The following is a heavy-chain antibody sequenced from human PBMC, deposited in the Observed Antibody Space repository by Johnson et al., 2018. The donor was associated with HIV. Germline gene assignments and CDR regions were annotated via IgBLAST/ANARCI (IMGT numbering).Heavy chain of an antibody. D-gene: IGHD6-13*01. CDR2: ISSSGSTI. J-gene: IGHJ3*02. Sequence: QVQLVESGGGLVKPGGSLRLSCAASGFTFSDYYMSWIRQAPGKGLEWVSYISSSGSTIYYADSVKGRFTISRDNSKSTLYLQMNSLRAEDTAVYYCAKVAVATAAGGVALDIWGPGTMVIVSS. V-gene: IGHV3-11*04. CDR3: AKVAVATAAGGVALDI. CDR1: GFTFSDYY.